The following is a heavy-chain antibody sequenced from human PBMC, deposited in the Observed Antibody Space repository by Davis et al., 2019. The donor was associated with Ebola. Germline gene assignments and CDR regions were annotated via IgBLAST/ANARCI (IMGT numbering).Heavy chain of an antibody. CDR2: ISGSGGST. CDR3: AKVESGYFDWLPVSYGMDV. J-gene: IGHJ6*02. Sequence: GESLKISCAASGFTFSSYAMTWVRQAPGKGLEWVSAISGSGGSTYYADSVKGRFTISRDNPKNTLYLQMNSLRAEDTAVYYCAKVESGYFDWLPVSYGMDVWGQGTTVTVSS. D-gene: IGHD3-9*01. CDR1: GFTFSSYA. V-gene: IGHV3-23*01.